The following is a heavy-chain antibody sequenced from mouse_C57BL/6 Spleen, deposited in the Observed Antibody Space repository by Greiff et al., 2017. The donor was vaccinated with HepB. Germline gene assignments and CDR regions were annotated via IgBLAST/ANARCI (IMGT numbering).Heavy chain of an antibody. V-gene: IGHV1-61*01. CDR2: IYPSDSET. CDR1: GYTFTSYW. CDR3: ARKDSNYVDWYVDV. J-gene: IGHJ1*03. Sequence: QVQLQQPGAELVRPGSSVKLSCKASGYTFTSYWMDWVKQRPGQGLEWIGNIYPSDSETHYNQKFKDKATLTVDKSSSTAYMQLSSLTSEDSAVYYWARKDSNYVDWYVDVWGTGTTVTVSS. D-gene: IGHD2-5*01.